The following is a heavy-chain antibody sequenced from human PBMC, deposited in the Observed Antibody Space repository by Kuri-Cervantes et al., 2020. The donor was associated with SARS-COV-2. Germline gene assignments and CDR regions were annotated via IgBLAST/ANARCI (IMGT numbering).Heavy chain of an antibody. CDR2: VKSKIDGETK. J-gene: IGHJ3*02. CDR1: GFTFSDVW. Sequence: GESLKISCVASGFTFSDVWMGWVRQAPGKGLQWVGRVKSKIDGETKDLGTPVKDRFTISREDSKNILYLQMNSLKTEDTAVYYRITDNWRAASAFEMWGLGTMVTVSS. V-gene: IGHV3-15*01. D-gene: IGHD6-25*01. CDR3: ITDNWRAASAFEM.